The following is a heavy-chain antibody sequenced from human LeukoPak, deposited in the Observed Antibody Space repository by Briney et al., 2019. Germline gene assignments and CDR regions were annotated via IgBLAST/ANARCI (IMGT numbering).Heavy chain of an antibody. CDR1: GFTFSSYA. V-gene: IGHV3-23*01. CDR2: ISGSGDST. J-gene: IGHJ5*02. Sequence: GGSLRLSCAASGFTFSSYAMIWVRQAPGKGLEWVSTISGSGDSTYYADSVEGRFTLSRAHSKNPLYLEMNSLRAEDTAVYYFARDNGRTDYVLGSYARRSRWFDPWGREPWSPSPQ. CDR3: ARDNGRTDYVLGSYARRSRWFDP. D-gene: IGHD3-16*01.